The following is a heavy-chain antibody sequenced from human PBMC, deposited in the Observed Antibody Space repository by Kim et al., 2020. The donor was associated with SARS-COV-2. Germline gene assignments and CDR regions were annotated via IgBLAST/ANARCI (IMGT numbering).Heavy chain of an antibody. J-gene: IGHJ4*02. CDR1: GGSISSSNW. Sequence: SETLSLTCAVSGGSISSSNWWSWVRQPPGEGLEWIGEIYHSGSTNYNKSLKSRVTISVDKSKNQFSLKLSTVTAADTAMYYCARVFSGYCSADYWGQGTLVTVSS. CDR3: ARVFSGYCSADY. D-gene: IGHD3-22*01. CDR2: IYHSGST. V-gene: IGHV4-4*02.